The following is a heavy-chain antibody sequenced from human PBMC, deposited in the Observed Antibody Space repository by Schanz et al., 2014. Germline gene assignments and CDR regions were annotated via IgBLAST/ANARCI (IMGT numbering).Heavy chain of an antibody. CDR3: AKARRKSNCSGGRCFHYSYYGMDV. D-gene: IGHD2-15*01. J-gene: IGHJ6*02. V-gene: IGHV3-30-3*01. CDR1: GFTLSSYA. Sequence: QEQLVESGGGLVKPGGSLRLSCAAYGFTLSSYAMHWVRQAPGKGLEWVAVISYDGSNKYYADSVKGRFTISRDNSKNTLYLQMNTLRAEDTAVYYCAKARRKSNCSGGRCFHYSYYGMDVWGQGTTVTVSS. CDR2: ISYDGSNK.